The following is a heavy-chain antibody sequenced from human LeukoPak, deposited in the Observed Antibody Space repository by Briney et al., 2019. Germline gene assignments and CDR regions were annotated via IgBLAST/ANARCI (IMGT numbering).Heavy chain of an antibody. CDR1: GFTISTNY. Sequence: GGSLRLSCAASGFTISTNYLSWVRQAPGKGLVWVSALHSGGHTFYADSVRGRFTVSRDKTKNTLYLQMNSLRAEDTAVYYCARGSSSGYLRVKLDSWGQGTLVTVSS. CDR3: ARGSSSGYLRVKLDS. CDR2: LHSGGHT. D-gene: IGHD6-19*01. J-gene: IGHJ4*02. V-gene: IGHV3-53*01.